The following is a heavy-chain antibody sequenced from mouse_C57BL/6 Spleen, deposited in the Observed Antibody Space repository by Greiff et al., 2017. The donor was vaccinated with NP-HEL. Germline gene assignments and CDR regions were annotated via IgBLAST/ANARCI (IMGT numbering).Heavy chain of an antibody. J-gene: IGHJ2*01. V-gene: IGHV1-9*01. D-gene: IGHD1-1*01. CDR3: ARASMGLPRRVAFDY. Sequence: VQLQQSGAELMKPGASVKLSCKATGYTFTGYWIEWVKQRPGPGLEWIGEILPGSGSTNYNEKFKGKATFTADTSSNTAYMQLSSLTTEDSAIYDGARASMGLPRRVAFDYWGQGTTLTVSS. CDR1: GYTFTGYW. CDR2: ILPGSGST.